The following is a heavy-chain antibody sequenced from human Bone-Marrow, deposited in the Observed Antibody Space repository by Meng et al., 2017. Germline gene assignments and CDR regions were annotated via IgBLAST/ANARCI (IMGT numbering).Heavy chain of an antibody. V-gene: IGHV3-33*01. D-gene: IGHD5-24*01. CDR2: IWYDGSNK. CDR1: GFTFSSYG. CDR3: AREVGDGYNFEG. J-gene: IGHJ4*02. Sequence: GGSLRLSCASSGFTFSSYGMHWVRQAPGKGLEWVAVIWYDGSNKYYADSVKGRFTISRDNSKNTLYLQMNSLRAEDTAVYYCAREVGDGYNFEGWGQGTLVTVSS.